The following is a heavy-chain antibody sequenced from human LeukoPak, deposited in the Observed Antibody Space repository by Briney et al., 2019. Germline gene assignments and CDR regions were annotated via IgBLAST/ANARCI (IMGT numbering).Heavy chain of an antibody. CDR1: GFIFSNYA. V-gene: IGHV3-23*01. D-gene: IGHD3-9*01. CDR3: AKWGDYDVLSGYYVSDF. Sequence: PGASLRLSCAASGFIFSNYAMYWVRQAPGKGLEWVSAISGRSDNTYYADSVKGRFTLSRDSSKNTLYLQMNSLRADVTAVYYCAKWGDYDVLSGYYVSDFWGQGTLVTVSS. CDR2: ISGRSDNT. J-gene: IGHJ4*02.